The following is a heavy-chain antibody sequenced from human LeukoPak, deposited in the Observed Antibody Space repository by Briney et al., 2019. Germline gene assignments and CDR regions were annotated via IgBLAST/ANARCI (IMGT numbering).Heavy chain of an antibody. J-gene: IGHJ6*03. CDR1: GGSISNYY. D-gene: IGHD6-13*01. CDR3: ARVQYSSSWYISDYYYYYMDV. V-gene: IGHV4-4*07. Sequence: SETLSLTCTVSGGSISNYYWSWIRQPAGKGLEWIGRIYTSGSTNYNPSLKSRVTISVDTSKNQFSLKLSSVTAADTAVYYCARVQYSSSWYISDYYYYYMDVWGKGTTVTVSS. CDR2: IYTSGST.